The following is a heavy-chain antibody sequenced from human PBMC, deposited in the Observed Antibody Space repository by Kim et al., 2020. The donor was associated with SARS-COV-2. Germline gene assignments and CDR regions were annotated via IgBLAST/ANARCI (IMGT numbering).Heavy chain of an antibody. CDR1: GFIFSSYE. Sequence: GGSLRLSCAASGFIFSSYEMNWVRQAPGKGLEWISYINHDGSTIYYADSVKGRFSISRDNAKYSLYLRMNSLRAEDTAVYYCARVVRESAMRTVNYWGQG. V-gene: IGHV3-48*03. CDR3: ARVVRESAMRTVNY. CDR2: INHDGSTI. D-gene: IGHD1-26*01. J-gene: IGHJ4*02.